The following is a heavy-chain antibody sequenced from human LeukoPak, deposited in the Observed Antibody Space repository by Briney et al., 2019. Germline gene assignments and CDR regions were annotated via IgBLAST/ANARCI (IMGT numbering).Heavy chain of an antibody. CDR3: ARVCSSTSCHLDY. D-gene: IGHD2-2*01. CDR1: GGSISSSSYY. J-gene: IGHJ4*02. V-gene: IGHV4-39*07. Sequence: SETLSLTCTVSGGSISSSSYYWGWIRQPPGKGLEWIGSIYYSGSTYYNPSLKSRVTISVDTSKNQFSLKLSSVTAADTAVYYCARVCSSTSCHLDYWGQGTLVTVSS. CDR2: IYYSGST.